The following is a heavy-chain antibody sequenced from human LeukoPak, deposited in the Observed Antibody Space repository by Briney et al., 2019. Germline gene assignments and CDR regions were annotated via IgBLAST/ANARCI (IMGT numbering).Heavy chain of an antibody. D-gene: IGHD6-19*01. CDR3: ASLWSAVAGSAGMDV. Sequence: PGRPLRLSCAASGFTFSSYTMHWVRQAPGKGLEWVAVISYDGSNKYYTDSVKGRFTISRDNSKNTLYLQMNSLRAEDTAVYYCASLWSAVAGSAGMDVWGQGTTVTVSS. V-gene: IGHV3-30-3*01. CDR2: ISYDGSNK. J-gene: IGHJ6*02. CDR1: GFTFSSYT.